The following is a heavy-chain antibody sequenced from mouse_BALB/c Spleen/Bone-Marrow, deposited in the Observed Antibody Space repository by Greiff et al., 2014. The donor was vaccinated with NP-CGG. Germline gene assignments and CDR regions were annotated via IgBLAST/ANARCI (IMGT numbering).Heavy chain of an antibody. J-gene: IGHJ3*01. CDR3: ARFSQLGLLAY. Sequence: VHLVESGAELVKPGTSVKLSCKASGYNFTSYWINWVKLRPGQGLEWIGDIYPGSGSTNYNEKFKSKATLTVDTSSSTAYMQLSSPASEDSALYYCARFSQLGLLAYWGQGTLVTVSA. D-gene: IGHD3-1*01. CDR1: GYNFTSYW. CDR2: IYPGSGST. V-gene: IGHV1-55*01.